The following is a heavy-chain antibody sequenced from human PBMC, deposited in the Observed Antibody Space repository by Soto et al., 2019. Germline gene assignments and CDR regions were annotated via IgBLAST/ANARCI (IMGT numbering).Heavy chain of an antibody. J-gene: IGHJ1*01. CDR1: CGSVSGGVYY. D-gene: IGHD6-19*01. V-gene: IGHV4-31*03. Sequence: QVQLQESGPGLVKPSQTLSLTCTVSCGSVSGGVYYWNWIRQHPEKGLEWIGYIYYSGSTYYNPSLRSRVTISADTSKNQFSLKLSSVTVADTAVYCCARSSVAGAGYFQHWGQGTQVIVSS. CDR2: IYYSGST. CDR3: ARSSVAGAGYFQH.